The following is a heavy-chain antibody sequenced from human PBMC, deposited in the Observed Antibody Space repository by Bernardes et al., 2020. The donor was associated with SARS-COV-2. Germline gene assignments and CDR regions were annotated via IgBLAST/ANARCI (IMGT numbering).Heavy chain of an antibody. CDR1: GFTFSRYA. D-gene: IGHD1-20*01. Sequence: GSLRLSCSASGFTFSRYAMHWVRQAPGKGLEHVSTISSNGDRTFYADSVKGRFTISRDNSKNTLYLQMSSVRGEDTAVYYCVKEYNSPNLFDYWGQGTLVTVSS. J-gene: IGHJ4*02. V-gene: IGHV3-64D*06. CDR2: ISSNGDRT. CDR3: VKEYNSPNLFDY.